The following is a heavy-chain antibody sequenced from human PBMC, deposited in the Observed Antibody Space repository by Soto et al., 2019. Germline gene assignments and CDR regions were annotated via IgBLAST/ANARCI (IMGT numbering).Heavy chain of an antibody. Sequence: QVQLVESGGGVVQPGRSLRLSCETSGFTFSNYGMHWVRQAPGKGLEWVALIWYNGSKKYYSDFVKGRFTISRDDSKNPMDLQMASVRDEDTAANYWARDLGATDYYFDYWGRGTLVIVSS. J-gene: IGHJ4*02. CDR3: ARDLGATDYYFDY. CDR2: IWYNGSKK. CDR1: GFTFSNYG. V-gene: IGHV3-33*01.